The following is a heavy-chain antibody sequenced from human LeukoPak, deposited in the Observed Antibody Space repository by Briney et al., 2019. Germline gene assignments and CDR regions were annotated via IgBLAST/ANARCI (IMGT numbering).Heavy chain of an antibody. D-gene: IGHD3-16*02. J-gene: IGHJ5*02. Sequence: GGSLRLSCAASGFTFSDYYMSWIRQAPGKGLEGVSYISSSGSTIYYADSVKGRFTISRDNAKNSLYLQMNSLRAEDTAVYYCARGDYVWGSYRPETNNWFDPWGQGTLVTVSS. V-gene: IGHV3-11*01. CDR2: ISSSGSTI. CDR1: GFTFSDYY. CDR3: ARGDYVWGSYRPETNNWFDP.